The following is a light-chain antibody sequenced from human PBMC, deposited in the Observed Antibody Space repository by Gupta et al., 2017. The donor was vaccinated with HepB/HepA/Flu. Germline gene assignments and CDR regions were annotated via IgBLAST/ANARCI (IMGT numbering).Light chain of an antibody. CDR3: QQYGTSPYT. V-gene: IGKV3-20*01. J-gene: IGKJ2*01. CDR1: QSIRNTY. Sequence: EIVLTQSPGTLSLSPGESATLSCRASQSIRNTYLAWYQQKPGQAPRLLIYGASSRATGIPDRFSGSGSGTDFTLTISRLEPEDFAVYYCQQYGTSPYTFGQGTKVDIK. CDR2: GAS.